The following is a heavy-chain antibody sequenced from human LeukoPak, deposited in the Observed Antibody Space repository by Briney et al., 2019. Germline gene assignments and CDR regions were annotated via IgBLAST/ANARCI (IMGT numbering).Heavy chain of an antibody. V-gene: IGHV1-69*01. CDR1: GGTFSSYA. D-gene: IGHD3-3*01. J-gene: IGHJ4*02. CDR2: IIPIFGTA. Sequence: ASVKVSCKASGGTFSSYAVSWVRQAPGQGLEWMGGIIPIFGTANYAQKFQGRVTITADESTSTAYMELSSLRSEDTAVYYCARDRQDFWSGYYGDWGQGTLVTVSS. CDR3: ARDRQDFWSGYYGD.